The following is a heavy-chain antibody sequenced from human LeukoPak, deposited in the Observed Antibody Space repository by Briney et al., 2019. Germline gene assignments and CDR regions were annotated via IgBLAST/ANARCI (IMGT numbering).Heavy chain of an antibody. CDR2: IISSSTYI. D-gene: IGHD4-17*01. V-gene: IGHV3-21*01. CDR1: GFTFSSYS. J-gene: IGHJ4*02. Sequence: GRSLRLSCAASGFTFSSYSMNWVRQAPGKGLEWVSSIISSSTYIYYADSVKGRFTISRDNAKNSLYLQMNSLRAEDTAVYYCARAYGDYTSLDYWGQGTLVTVSS. CDR3: ARAYGDYTSLDY.